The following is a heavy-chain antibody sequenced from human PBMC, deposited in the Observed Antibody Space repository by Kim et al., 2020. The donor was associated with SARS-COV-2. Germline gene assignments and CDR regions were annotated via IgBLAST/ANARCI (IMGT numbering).Heavy chain of an antibody. CDR2: ISSSSSYI. D-gene: IGHD3-22*01. Sequence: GGSLRLSCAASGFTFSSYSMNWVRQAPGKGLEWVSSISSSSSYIYYADSVKGRFTISRDNAKNSLYLQMNSLRAEDTAVYYCARGGGGDYYDSSGQIDYWGQGTLVTVSS. CDR3: ARGGGGDYYDSSGQIDY. V-gene: IGHV3-21*01. CDR1: GFTFSSYS. J-gene: IGHJ4*02.